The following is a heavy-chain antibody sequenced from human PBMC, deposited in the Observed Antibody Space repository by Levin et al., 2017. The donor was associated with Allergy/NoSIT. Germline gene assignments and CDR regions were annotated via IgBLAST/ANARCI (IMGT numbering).Heavy chain of an antibody. CDR2: IDYSGST. D-gene: IGHD2-15*01. J-gene: IGHJ4*02. Sequence: SQTLSLTCTVSGGSISSSSYYWGWIRQPPGKGLEWIGSIDYSGSTQFPPSLPLRVPMSVDTSKNQFSLKLSSVTAADTAVYYCARHGPVLVAATLFDFWVQGTLVTVSS. CDR3: ARHGPVLVAATLFDF. CDR1: GGSISSSSYY. V-gene: IGHV4-39*01.